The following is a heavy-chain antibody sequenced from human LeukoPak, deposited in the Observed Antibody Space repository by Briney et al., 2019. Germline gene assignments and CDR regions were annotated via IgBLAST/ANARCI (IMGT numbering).Heavy chain of an antibody. Sequence: SETLSLTCTVSGGSISSYYWSWIRQPPGKGLEWIGHIYYSGSTNYNPSLKSRVTISVDTSKNQFSLKLSSVTAADTAVYSCARAPGGCYSSSCLDYWGQGTLVTVSS. V-gene: IGHV4-59*01. J-gene: IGHJ4*02. CDR1: GGSISSYY. CDR2: IYYSGST. D-gene: IGHD6-13*01. CDR3: ARAPGGCYSSSCLDY.